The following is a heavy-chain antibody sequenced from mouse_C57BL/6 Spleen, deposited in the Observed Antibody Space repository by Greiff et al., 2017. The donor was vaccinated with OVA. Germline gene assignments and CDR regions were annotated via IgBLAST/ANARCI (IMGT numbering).Heavy chain of an antibody. J-gene: IGHJ4*01. CDR1: GYSFTGYY. CDR3: ARKSLSAMDY. V-gene: IGHV1-42*01. Sequence: VQLQQSGPELVKPGASVKISCKASGYSFTGYYMNWVKQSPEKSLEWIGEINPSTGGTTYNQKFKAKATLTVDKSSSTAYMQLKSLTSEDSAVYYCARKSLSAMDYWGQGTSVTVSS. CDR2: INPSTGGT. D-gene: IGHD6-2*01.